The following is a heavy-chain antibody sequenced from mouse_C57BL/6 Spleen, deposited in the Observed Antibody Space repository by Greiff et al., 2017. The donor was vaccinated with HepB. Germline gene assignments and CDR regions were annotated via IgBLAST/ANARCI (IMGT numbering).Heavy chain of an antibody. CDR3: TREGSGAWFAY. CDR2: ISSGGDYI. CDR1: GFTFSSYA. J-gene: IGHJ3*01. Sequence: EVKLVESGEGLVKPGGSLKLSCAASGFTFSSYAMSWVRQTPEKRLEWVAYISSGGDYIYYADTVKGRFTISRDNARNTLYLQMSSLKSEDTAMYYCTREGSGAWFAYWCQGTLVTVSA. V-gene: IGHV5-9-1*02. D-gene: IGHD1-1*02.